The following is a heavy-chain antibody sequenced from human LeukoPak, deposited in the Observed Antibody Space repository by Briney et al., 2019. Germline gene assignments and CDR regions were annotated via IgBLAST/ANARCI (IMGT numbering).Heavy chain of an antibody. CDR3: AKDQDIVVVPAAIHYDFWSGLRTAGGGAFDI. CDR1: GFTFSSYG. Sequence: GGSLRLSCAASGFTFSSYGMHWVRQAPGKGLEWVAFIRYDGSNKYYADSVKGRFTISRDNSKNTLYLQMNSLRAEDTAVYYCAKDQDIVVVPAAIHYDFWSGLRTAGGGAFDIWGQGTMVTVSS. D-gene: IGHD2-2*01. J-gene: IGHJ3*02. CDR2: IRYDGSNK. V-gene: IGHV3-30*02.